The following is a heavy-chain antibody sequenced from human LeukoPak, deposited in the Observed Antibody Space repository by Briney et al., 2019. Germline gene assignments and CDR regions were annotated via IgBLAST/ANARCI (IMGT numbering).Heavy chain of an antibody. Sequence: ASVKVSCKVSGYTLTELSMHWVRQASGKGLEWMGGFDPEDGETIYAQKFQGRVTMTEDTSTDTAYMELSSLRSEDTAVYYCARGFPNYYGSGSEFDYWGQGTLVTVSS. D-gene: IGHD3-10*01. V-gene: IGHV1-24*01. J-gene: IGHJ4*02. CDR1: GYTLTELS. CDR2: FDPEDGET. CDR3: ARGFPNYYGSGSEFDY.